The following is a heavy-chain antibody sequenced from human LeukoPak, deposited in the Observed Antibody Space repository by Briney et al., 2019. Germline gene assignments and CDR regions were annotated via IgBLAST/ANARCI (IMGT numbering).Heavy chain of an antibody. J-gene: IGHJ4*02. CDR2: ISSSSSTI. CDR3: ARGGTIFGVVINEPYYFDY. CDR1: GFTFSSYS. V-gene: IGHV3-48*04. Sequence: AGRSLRLSCAASGFTFSSYSMNWVRQAPGKGLEWVSYISSSSSTIYYADSVKGRFTISRDNAKNSLYLQMNSLRAEDTAVYYCARGGTIFGVVINEPYYFDYWGQGTLVTVSS. D-gene: IGHD3-3*01.